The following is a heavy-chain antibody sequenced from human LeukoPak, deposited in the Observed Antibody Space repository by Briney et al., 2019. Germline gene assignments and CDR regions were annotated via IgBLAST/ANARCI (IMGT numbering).Heavy chain of an antibody. V-gene: IGHV3-30*18. D-gene: IGHD6-25*01. CDR3: AKDRRGYVSY. J-gene: IGHJ4*02. CDR2: ISYDGSNK. CDR1: GFTFSSYG. Sequence: GRSLRLSCAASGFTFSSYGMHWVRQAPGKGLEWVAAISYDGSNKYYADSVKGRFTISRDNSKNTLYLQMNSLRAEDTAVYYCAKDRRGYVSYWGQGTLVTVSS.